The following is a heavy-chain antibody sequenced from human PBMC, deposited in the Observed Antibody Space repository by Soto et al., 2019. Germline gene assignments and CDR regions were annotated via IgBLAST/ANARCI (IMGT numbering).Heavy chain of an antibody. CDR2: IRVNNGDT. CDR1: GYTFTNSG. Sequence: ASVKVSCKASGYTFTNSGFSWVRQAPGQGLEWVGWIRVNNGDTHYAQKLQGRVTMTTDTSTSTAFMELRSLRSDDTAVYYCARDLGYSHFDVHYSCQGTLVTVST. J-gene: IGHJ4*02. D-gene: IGHD4-4*01. CDR3: ARDLGYSHFDVHY. V-gene: IGHV1-18*01.